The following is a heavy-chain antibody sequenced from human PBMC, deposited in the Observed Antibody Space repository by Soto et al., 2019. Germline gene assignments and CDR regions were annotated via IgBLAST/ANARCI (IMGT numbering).Heavy chain of an antibody. CDR1: GFMFSSYT. CDR2: VSFRGDI. Sequence: GGSLRLSCTASGFMFSSYTMNWVRQAPGKGLEWVSSVSFRGDIYYADSLEGRFTISRDDAKNSLYLQMNSLRAEDTAVYYCARGCSSASCYYYWGQGTLVTVSS. V-gene: IGHV3-21*01. CDR3: ARGCSSASCYYY. D-gene: IGHD2-2*01. J-gene: IGHJ4*02.